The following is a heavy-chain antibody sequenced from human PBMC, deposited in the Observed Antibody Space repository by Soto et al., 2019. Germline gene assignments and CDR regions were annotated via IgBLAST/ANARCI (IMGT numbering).Heavy chain of an antibody. CDR3: AADFNPDLYYYMDV. Sequence: PRASVKVSCKASGFTFTSSAMQWVRQARGQRLEWIGWIVVGSGNTNYAQKFQERVTITRDMSTRTAYMELRSLRSEDTAVYYCAADFNPDLYYYMDVWGKGTTVTVSS. CDR2: IVVGSGNT. V-gene: IGHV1-58*02. CDR1: GFTFTSSA. J-gene: IGHJ6*03.